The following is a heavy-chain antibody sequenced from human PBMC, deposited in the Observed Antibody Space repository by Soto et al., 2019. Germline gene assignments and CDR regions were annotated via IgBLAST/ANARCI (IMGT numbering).Heavy chain of an antibody. J-gene: IGHJ6*03. CDR2: IRSKAYGGTT. CDR1: GFTFGDYA. Sequence: GGSLRLSCTASGFTFGDYAMSWFRQAPGKGLEWVGFIRSKAYGGTTEYAASVKGRFTISRDDSKSIAYLQMNSLKTEDTAVYYCTRDRYYGSGKIDYYYYYMDVWGKGTTLTVSS. D-gene: IGHD3-10*01. CDR3: TRDRYYGSGKIDYYYYYMDV. V-gene: IGHV3-49*03.